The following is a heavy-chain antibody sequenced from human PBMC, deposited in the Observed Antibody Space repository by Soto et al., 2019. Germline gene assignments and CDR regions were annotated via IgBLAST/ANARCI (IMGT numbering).Heavy chain of an antibody. J-gene: IGHJ4*02. D-gene: IGHD4-17*01. V-gene: IGHV2-26*01. CDR3: ARIPPNDYGGNSLFDY. CDR1: GFSLSNARMG. CDR2: IFSNDEK. Sequence: QVTLKESGPVLVKPTETLTLTCTVSGFSLSNARMGVSWIRQPPGKALEWLAHIFSNDEKSYSTSLKSRLTISKDTSKSQVVLTMTNMDPVDTATYYCARIPPNDYGGNSLFDYWGQGTLVTVSS.